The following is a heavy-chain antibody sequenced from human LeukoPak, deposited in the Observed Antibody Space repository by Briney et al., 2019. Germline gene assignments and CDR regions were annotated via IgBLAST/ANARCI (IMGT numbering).Heavy chain of an antibody. Sequence: ASVKVSCKASGYTFTGYYMHWVRQAPGQGLEWMGWINPNSGGTNYAQKFQGRVTMTRDTSISTAYMELSRLRSDDTAVYYCARIPLGREPNDYWSQGTLVTVSS. V-gene: IGHV1-2*02. J-gene: IGHJ4*02. CDR1: GYTFTGYY. D-gene: IGHD3-10*01. CDR3: ARIPLGREPNDY. CDR2: INPNSGGT.